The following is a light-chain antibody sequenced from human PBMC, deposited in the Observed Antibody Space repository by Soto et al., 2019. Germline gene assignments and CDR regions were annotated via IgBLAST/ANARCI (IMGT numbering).Light chain of an antibody. CDR1: QSISSY. J-gene: IGKJ1*01. V-gene: IGKV1-39*01. CDR3: QQSYSTPPT. CDR2: AAS. Sequence: DIQMTQSPSSLSASVGDRVTITCRASQSISSYLNWYQQKPGKAPKLPIYAASSLQSGVPSRFSGSGSGTDFTLTISSLQPEDFATYYCQQSYSTPPTFGQGTTVEIK.